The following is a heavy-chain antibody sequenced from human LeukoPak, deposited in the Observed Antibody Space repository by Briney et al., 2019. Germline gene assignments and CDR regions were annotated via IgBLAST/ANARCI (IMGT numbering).Heavy chain of an antibody. J-gene: IGHJ4*02. CDR1: GFTVSSNY. Sequence: GGSLRLSCAASGFTVSSNYMSWVRQAPGKGLEWVSVIYSGGSTYYADSVKGRFTISRDNSKNTLYLQMNSLRAEDTAVYYCVVWFGESHYSPGFDYWGQGTLVTVSS. CDR3: VVWFGESHYSPGFDY. V-gene: IGHV3-53*01. D-gene: IGHD3-10*01. CDR2: IYSGGST.